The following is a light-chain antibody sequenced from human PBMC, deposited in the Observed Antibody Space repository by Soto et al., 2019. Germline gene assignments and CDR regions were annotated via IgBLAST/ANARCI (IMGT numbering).Light chain of an antibody. CDR3: SSYAGSSTLV. J-gene: IGLJ2*01. CDR2: EGS. CDR1: SSDVGSYNL. V-gene: IGLV2-23*01. Sequence: QSALTQPASVSGSPGQSITISCTGTSSDVGSYNLVSWYQQHPGKAPKLIIYEGSKRPSGVSNRFSGSKSGNTASLTISGLQAEYEADYYCSSYAGSSTLVFGGGTKLTVL.